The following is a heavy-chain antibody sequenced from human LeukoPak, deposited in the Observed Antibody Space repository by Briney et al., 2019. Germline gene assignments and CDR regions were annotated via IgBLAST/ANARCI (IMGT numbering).Heavy chain of an antibody. J-gene: IGHJ2*01. CDR2: MNPNSGNT. Sequence: ASVKASCKASGYTFTSYDINWVRQAPGQGLEWMGWMNPNSGNTGYAQKFQGRVTMTRDTSISTAYMELSSLRSEDTAVYYCARGRGQWLARGTNWYFDLWGRGTLVTVSS. V-gene: IGHV1-8*01. CDR1: GYTFTSYD. CDR3: ARGRGQWLARGTNWYFDL. D-gene: IGHD6-19*01.